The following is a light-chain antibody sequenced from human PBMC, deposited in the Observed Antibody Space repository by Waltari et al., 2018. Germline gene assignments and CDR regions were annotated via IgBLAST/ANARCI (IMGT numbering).Light chain of an antibody. V-gene: IGKV3D-15*01. CDR1: QGVSSN. Sequence: CRASQGVSSNLSWYEQRPGQAPRLLIYGASTRGSGMPARFSGSGSGTEFTLTISSLQSEDFAVYYCQQYKNWPPRTFGGGTKGEIK. J-gene: IGKJ4*01. CDR2: GAS. CDR3: QQYKNWPPRT.